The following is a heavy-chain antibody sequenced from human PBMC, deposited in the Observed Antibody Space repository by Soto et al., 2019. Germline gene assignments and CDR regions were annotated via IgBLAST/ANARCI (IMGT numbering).Heavy chain of an antibody. CDR2: ISTSGSSI. V-gene: IGHV3-48*04. D-gene: IGHD3-22*01. CDR3: ARNDYYDSSGYYGDLNAFDI. CDR1: GFSFSNHN. J-gene: IGHJ3*02. Sequence: PGGSLRLSCAASGFSFSNHNMNWVRQAPGKGLEWISYISTSGSSIYYADSVKGRFTISRDNAKNSLYLQMNSLRAEDTAVYYCARNDYYDSSGYYGDLNAFDIWGQGTMVTVS.